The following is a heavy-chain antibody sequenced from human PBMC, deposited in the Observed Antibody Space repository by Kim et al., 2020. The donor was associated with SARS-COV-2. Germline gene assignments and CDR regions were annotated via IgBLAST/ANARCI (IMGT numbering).Heavy chain of an antibody. D-gene: IGHD3-22*01. J-gene: IGHJ4*02. CDR2: ISGSGGST. CDR1: GFTFSSYA. Sequence: GGSLRLSCAASGFTFSSYAMSWVRQAPGKGLEWVSAISGSGGSTYYADSVKGRFTISRDNSKNTLYLQMNSLRAEDTAVYYCAKDCRDYYDSSGYYDYWGQGTLVTVSS. CDR3: AKDCRDYYDSSGYYDY. V-gene: IGHV3-23*01.